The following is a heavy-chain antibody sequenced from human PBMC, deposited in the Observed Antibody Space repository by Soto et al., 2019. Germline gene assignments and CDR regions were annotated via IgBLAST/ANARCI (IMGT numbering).Heavy chain of an antibody. CDR1: GFTFSSYS. CDR2: ISSSSSYI. D-gene: IGHD3-16*01. Sequence: EVQLVESGGGLVKPGGSLRLSCAASGFTFSSYSMNWVRQAPGKGLEWVSSISSSSSYIYYADSVKGRFTISRDNAKNSLCLQMNSLRAEDTAVYYCARDILAPYVGFDPWGQGTLVTVSS. J-gene: IGHJ5*02. V-gene: IGHV3-21*01. CDR3: ARDILAPYVGFDP.